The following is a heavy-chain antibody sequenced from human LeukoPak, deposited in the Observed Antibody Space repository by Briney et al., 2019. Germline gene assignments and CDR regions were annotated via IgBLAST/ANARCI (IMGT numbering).Heavy chain of an antibody. CDR1: GFTFSSYG. Sequence: GGSLRLSCAASGFTFSSYGMHWVRQAPGRGLEWVAVISYDGSDKYYADSVKGRFIISRDNSRNILYLQMNSLRAEDTAAYYCAKEFLFSSSWYDYFDHWGQGTLVTVSS. J-gene: IGHJ4*02. V-gene: IGHV3-30*18. CDR2: ISYDGSDK. D-gene: IGHD6-13*01. CDR3: AKEFLFSSSWYDYFDH.